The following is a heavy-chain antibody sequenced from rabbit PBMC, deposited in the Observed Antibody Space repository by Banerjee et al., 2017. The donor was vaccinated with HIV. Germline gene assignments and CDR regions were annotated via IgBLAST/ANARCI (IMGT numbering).Heavy chain of an antibody. CDR3: ARDPNTAYYFNL. Sequence: QSLEESGGDLVKPEGSLTLTCTASGIDFSSYYYMCWVRQAPGKGLEWIACISAGSSGSTYYATWAKGRFTISKTSSTTVTLQMTSLTAADTATYFCARDPNTAYYFNLWGPGTLVTVS. CDR1: GIDFSSYYY. CDR2: ISAGSSGST. J-gene: IGHJ4*01. D-gene: IGHD1-1*01. V-gene: IGHV1S40*01.